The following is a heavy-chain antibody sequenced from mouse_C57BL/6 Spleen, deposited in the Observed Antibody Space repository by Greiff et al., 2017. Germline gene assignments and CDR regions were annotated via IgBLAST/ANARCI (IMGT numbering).Heavy chain of an antibody. D-gene: IGHD4-1*01. CDR1: GYTFTGYW. J-gene: IGHJ4*01. V-gene: IGHV1-9*01. Sequence: VQLHQSGAELMKPGASVKLSCKATGYTFTGYWIEWVKQRPGHGLEWIGEILPGGGSTNYNEKFKGKATFTADTSSNTAYMQLSSLTTEDSAIYYCARLGEDRYAMDYWGQGTSVTVSS. CDR3: ARLGEDRYAMDY. CDR2: ILPGGGST.